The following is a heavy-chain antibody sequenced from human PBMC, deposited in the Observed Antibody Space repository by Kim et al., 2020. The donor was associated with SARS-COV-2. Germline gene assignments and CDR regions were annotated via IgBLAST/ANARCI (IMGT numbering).Heavy chain of an antibody. CDR1: GFTFSDYY. V-gene: IGHV3-11*01. CDR3: ARGRADFWSGYYEGTFDY. D-gene: IGHD3-3*01. J-gene: IGHJ4*02. CDR2: ISSSGSTI. Sequence: GGSLRLSCAASGFTFSDYYMSWIRQAPGKGLEWVSYISSSGSTIYYADSVKGRFTISRDNAKNSLYLQMNSLRAEDTAVYYCARGRADFWSGYYEGTFDYWGQGTLVTVSS.